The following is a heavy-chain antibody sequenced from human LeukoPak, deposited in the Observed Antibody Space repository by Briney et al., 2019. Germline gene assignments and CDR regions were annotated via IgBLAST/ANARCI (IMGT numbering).Heavy chain of an antibody. J-gene: IGHJ5*01. CDR3: ARASHYTIPFDS. Sequence: PGGALRLSLAASGFRFSSYWIHLGRQAPGTGVVWVSRINSEGSITSYADSVKGRFTISRDNAKNTVYLQMNSLRAEDTAVYYCARASHYTIPFDSWGQETLVTVSS. V-gene: IGHV3-74*01. D-gene: IGHD2-2*02. CDR2: INSEGSIT. CDR1: GFRFSSYW.